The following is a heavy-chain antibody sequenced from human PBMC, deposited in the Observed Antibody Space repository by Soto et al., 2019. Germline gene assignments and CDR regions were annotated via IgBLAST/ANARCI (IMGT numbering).Heavy chain of an antibody. CDR2: IWYDGNNK. CDR1: GFTFSNHG. Sequence: QVQLVESGGGVVQPGRSLRLSCAASGFTFSNHGMHWVRQAPGKGLEWVAVIWYDGNNKYYADSVKGRFTISRDNSKNTLFLQRDSLRGEDTAVYYCAKRDRNGWYYMDVWGQGTTVTVSS. D-gene: IGHD6-19*01. V-gene: IGHV3-33*06. J-gene: IGHJ6*02. CDR3: AKRDRNGWYYMDV.